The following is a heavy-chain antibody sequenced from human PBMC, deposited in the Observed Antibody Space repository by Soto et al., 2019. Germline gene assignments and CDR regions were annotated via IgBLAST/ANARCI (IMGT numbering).Heavy chain of an antibody. CDR2: IWWDASEK. V-gene: IGHV3-33*01. J-gene: IGHJ4*02. CDR1: GFRFRNYC. D-gene: IGHD4-4*01. Sequence: PXGSLRLTFAASGFRFRNYCMHWVRQAPGKGLEWVAVIWWDASEKYYGDAVRGRFTISRDNSKNTLYLQMISLRVEDTAVYYCARGHQDYRDKILEDWGQGTLVTVSS. CDR3: ARGHQDYRDKILED.